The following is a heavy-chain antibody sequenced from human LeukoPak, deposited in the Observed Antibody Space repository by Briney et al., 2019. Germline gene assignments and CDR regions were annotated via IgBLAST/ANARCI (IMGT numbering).Heavy chain of an antibody. CDR2: IKGDESAR. D-gene: IGHD1-26*01. J-gene: IGHJ4*02. V-gene: IGHV3-7*01. Sequence: GGSLRLSCEASGFTFSTYWMAWVRQAPGKGLEWVANIKGDESARHQADSVKGRFTISRDNAKKSVYLQMSSLRGEDTAVYYCARDVGGSLNYWGQGTLVTVSS. CDR1: GFTFSTYW. CDR3: ARDVGGSLNY.